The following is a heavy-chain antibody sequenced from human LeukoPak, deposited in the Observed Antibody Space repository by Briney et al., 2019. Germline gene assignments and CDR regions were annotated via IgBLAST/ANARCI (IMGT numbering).Heavy chain of an antibody. CDR2: INYNGRNN. CDR1: GFTFSSYG. J-gene: IGHJ4*02. V-gene: IGHV3-30*02. CDR3: ARQYYYGSGPY. D-gene: IGHD3-10*01. Sequence: GGSLRLSCAASGFTFSSYGMHWVRQAPGKGLEWVSFINYNGRNNYYADSVKGRFTISRDSSKNTLSLQMNSLRDEDTAVYYCARQYYYGSGPYWGQGTLVTVSS.